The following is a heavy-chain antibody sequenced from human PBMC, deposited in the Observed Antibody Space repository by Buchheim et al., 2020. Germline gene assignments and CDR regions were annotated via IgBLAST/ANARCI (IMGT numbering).Heavy chain of an antibody. CDR2: ISYDGSNK. V-gene: IGHV3-30*18. Sequence: QVQLVESGGGVVQPGRSLRLSCAASGFTFSSYGMHWVRQAPGKGLEWVAVISYDGSNKYYADSVKGRFTISRDNSKNTLYLQMNSLRAVDTAVYYCANTHSSWYSWGDYWGQGTL. CDR3: ANTHSSWYSWGDY. CDR1: GFTFSSYG. J-gene: IGHJ4*02. D-gene: IGHD6-13*01.